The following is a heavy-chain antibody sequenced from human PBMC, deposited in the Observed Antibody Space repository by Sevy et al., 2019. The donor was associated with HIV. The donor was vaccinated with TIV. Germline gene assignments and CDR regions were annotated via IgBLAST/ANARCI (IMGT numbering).Heavy chain of an antibody. V-gene: IGHV4-34*01. CDR3: ARGRGGDYYDSSGYQEVIFDY. CDR2: INHSGST. J-gene: IGHJ4*02. Sequence: SETLSLTCAVYGGSFSGYYWSWIRQPPGKGLEWIGVINHSGSTNYNPSLKSRVTISVDTSKNQFSLKLSSVTAADTAVYYCARGRGGDYYDSSGYQEVIFDYWGQGTLVTVSS. D-gene: IGHD3-22*01. CDR1: GGSFSGYY.